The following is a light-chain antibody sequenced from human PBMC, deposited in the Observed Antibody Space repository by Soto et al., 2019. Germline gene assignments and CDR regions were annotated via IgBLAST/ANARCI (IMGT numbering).Light chain of an antibody. V-gene: IGKV1-12*01. CDR1: QGISSW. J-gene: IGKJ4*01. Sequence: DIQMTQSPSFVSASVGDRVTITCRASQGISSWLAWYQHKPGRAPKLLIHGASSLENGVPSRFSGSGSGTDFTLIISSLQPDDFATCYCLQTTSFPLTFGGGTKVEIK. CDR2: GAS. CDR3: LQTTSFPLT.